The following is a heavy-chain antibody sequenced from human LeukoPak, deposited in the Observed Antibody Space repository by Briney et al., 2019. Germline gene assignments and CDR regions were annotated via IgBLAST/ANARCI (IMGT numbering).Heavy chain of an antibody. D-gene: IGHD3-22*01. V-gene: IGHV4-34*01. CDR3: ARVYYDSSGYFFSKLAFDY. Sequence: SETLSLTCAVYGGSFSGYYWSWIRQPPGKGLEWIGEINHSGSTNYNPSLKSRVTISVDTSKNQLSLKLSSVTAADTAVYYCARVYYDSSGYFFSKLAFDYWGQGTLVTVSS. CDR1: GGSFSGYY. CDR2: INHSGST. J-gene: IGHJ4*02.